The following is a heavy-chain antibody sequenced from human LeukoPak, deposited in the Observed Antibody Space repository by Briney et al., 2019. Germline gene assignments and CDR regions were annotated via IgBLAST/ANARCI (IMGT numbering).Heavy chain of an antibody. J-gene: IGHJ5*02. Sequence: SVKVSSKASGGTFSSYAISWVRQAPGQGLEWMGGIIPIFGTANYAQKFQGRVTITTDESTSTAYMELSSLRSEDTAVYYCARDVGLANSNWFDPWGQGTLVTVSS. CDR1: GGTFSSYA. CDR2: IIPIFGTA. V-gene: IGHV1-69*05. D-gene: IGHD3/OR15-3a*01. CDR3: ARDVGLANSNWFDP.